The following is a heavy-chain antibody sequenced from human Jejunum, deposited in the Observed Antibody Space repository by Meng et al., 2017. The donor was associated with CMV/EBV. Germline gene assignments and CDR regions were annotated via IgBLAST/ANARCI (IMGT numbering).Heavy chain of an antibody. CDR2: IYSGEST. Sequence: SCTASEFSVIRNNMTWVRQAPGKGLEWVSAIYSGESTYYADSVKGRFTISRDNSKNTLYLQMNSLRAEDTVVYYCAKKYSGSFDYWGQGTLVTVSS. V-gene: IGHV3-53*01. CDR1: EFSVIRNN. J-gene: IGHJ4*02. CDR3: AKKYSGSFDY. D-gene: IGHD1-26*01.